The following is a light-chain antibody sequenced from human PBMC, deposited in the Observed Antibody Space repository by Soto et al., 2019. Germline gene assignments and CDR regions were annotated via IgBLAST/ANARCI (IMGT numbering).Light chain of an antibody. CDR2: AAS. CDR1: QGISSY. J-gene: IGKJ4*01. CDR3: QQLSTYPLT. V-gene: IGKV1-9*01. Sequence: DIQLTQSPSSLSASVGDRVTITCRARQGISSYLAWYQQKPGKAPKLLIYAASTLQSGVPSRFSGSGSGTDFTLTISRLQPEDFATYYCQQLSTYPLTFGGGTKVDIK.